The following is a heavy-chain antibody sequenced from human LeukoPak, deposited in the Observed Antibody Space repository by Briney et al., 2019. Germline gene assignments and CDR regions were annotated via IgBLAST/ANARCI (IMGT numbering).Heavy chain of an antibody. J-gene: IGHJ5*02. CDR1: GGSVSSGSYY. V-gene: IGHV4-61*01. CDR3: ARVGITIFGVVTAFDP. D-gene: IGHD3-3*01. Sequence: SETLSLTCTVSGGSVSSGSYYWSWIRQPPGKGLEWIVYIYYSGSTNYNPSLKSRVTISVDTSKNQFSLKLSSVTAADTAVYYCARVGITIFGVVTAFDPWGQGTLVTVSS. CDR2: IYYSGST.